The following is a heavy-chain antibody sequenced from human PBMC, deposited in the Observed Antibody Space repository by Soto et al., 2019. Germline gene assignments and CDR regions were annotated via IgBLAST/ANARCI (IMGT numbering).Heavy chain of an antibody. Sequence: QVQLVQSGAEVQRPGSSVKVSCKASGGTFSSYAISWVRQAPGQGLEWMGGINPIFGTPHYAQKYQGRVTITADTFPNTAYMELTRLTSDDTAVYFCAREGRHFGYWGQGTLVTVSS. V-gene: IGHV1-69*06. J-gene: IGHJ4*02. CDR1: GGTFSSYA. CDR2: INPIFGTP. CDR3: AREGRHFGY.